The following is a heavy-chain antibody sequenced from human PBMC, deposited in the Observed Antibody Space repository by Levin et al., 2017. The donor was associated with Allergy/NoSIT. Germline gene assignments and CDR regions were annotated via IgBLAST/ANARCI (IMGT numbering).Heavy chain of an antibody. J-gene: IGHJ5*02. CDR2: IYHSGST. CDR3: ARAQNVWSGYYTRYNWFDP. CDR1: GGSISSSNW. Sequence: GSLRLSCAVSGGSISSSNWWSWVRQPPGKGLEWIGEIYHSGSTNYNPSLKSRVTISVDKSKNQFSLKLSSVTAADTAVYYCARAQNVWSGYYTRYNWFDPWGQGTLVTVSS. V-gene: IGHV4-4*02. D-gene: IGHD3-3*01.